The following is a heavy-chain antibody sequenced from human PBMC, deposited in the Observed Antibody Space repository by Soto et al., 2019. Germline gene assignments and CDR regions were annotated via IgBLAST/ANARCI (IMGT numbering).Heavy chain of an antibody. Sequence: GGSLRLSCAASGFTFSGYSVNWVRQAPGKGLEWVSYISSGSKAIYYAESVKGRFTVSRDNARNSQYLQMNSLRDEDTAVYYCAREDILGVRSFDYWGQGTLVTVSS. D-gene: IGHD3-9*01. CDR3: AREDILGVRSFDY. CDR1: GFTFSGYS. J-gene: IGHJ4*02. V-gene: IGHV3-48*02. CDR2: ISSGSKAI.